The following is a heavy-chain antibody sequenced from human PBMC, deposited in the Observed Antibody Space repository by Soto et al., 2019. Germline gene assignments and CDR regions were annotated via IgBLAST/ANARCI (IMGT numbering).Heavy chain of an antibody. J-gene: IGHJ4*02. CDR3: AREIVVVTAPLYYFDY. CDR2: IYHSGST. V-gene: IGHV4-30-2*01. Sequence: SETLSLTCAVSGGSISSGGYSWSWIRQPPGKGLEWIGYIYHSGSTYYNPSLKSRVTISVDTSKNQFSLKLSSVTAADTAVYYCAREIVVVTAPLYYFDYWGQGTLVTVSS. D-gene: IGHD2-21*02. CDR1: GGSISSGGYS.